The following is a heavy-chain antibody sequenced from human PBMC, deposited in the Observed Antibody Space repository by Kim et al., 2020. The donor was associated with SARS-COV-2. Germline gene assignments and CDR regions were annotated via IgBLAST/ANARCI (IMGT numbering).Heavy chain of an antibody. Sequence: SVKGRFTISRDNSKNTLYLQMNSLRAEDTAVYYCAKVSYYDSSGQGWFDPWGQGTLVTVSS. V-gene: IGHV3-23*01. J-gene: IGHJ5*02. CDR3: AKVSYYDSSGQGWFDP. D-gene: IGHD3-22*01.